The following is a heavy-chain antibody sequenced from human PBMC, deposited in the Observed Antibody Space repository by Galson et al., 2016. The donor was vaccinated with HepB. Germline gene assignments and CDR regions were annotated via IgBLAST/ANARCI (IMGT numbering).Heavy chain of an antibody. CDR2: IDYTGST. J-gene: IGHJ5*02. D-gene: IGHD1-26*01. V-gene: IGHV4-28*02. CDR1: GVSINSNNW. CDR3: AKKKRGSHPFDP. Sequence: TLSLTCAVSGVSINSNNWWGWIRQAPGKGLEWIGYIDYTGSTYYNPSVKSRVTMSVDTSKNQVSLKLRSVTAVDTAVYYCAKKKRGSHPFDPWGQGTLVIVSS.